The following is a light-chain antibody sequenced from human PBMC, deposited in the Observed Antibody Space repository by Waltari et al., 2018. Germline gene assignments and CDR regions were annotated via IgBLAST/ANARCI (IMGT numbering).Light chain of an antibody. CDR3: QQLHDYPLS. CDR2: AAS. V-gene: IGKV1-17*01. Sequence: IQMTQSPSSLSASVGDRVTITCRASQGIRYDLGWYQQKPGKAPKLLIYAASSLQSGVPSRFSGSGSVTDFNLTISSLQPDDLASYYCQQLHDYPLSFGGGTKVEIK. J-gene: IGKJ4*01. CDR1: QGIRYD.